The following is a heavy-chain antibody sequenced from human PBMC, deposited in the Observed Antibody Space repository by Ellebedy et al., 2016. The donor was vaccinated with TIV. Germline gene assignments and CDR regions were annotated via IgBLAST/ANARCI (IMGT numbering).Heavy chain of an antibody. V-gene: IGHV1-18*04. Sequence: AASVKVSCKASGYTFTNHGISWVRQAPGQGLEWMGWISVNNGDTNFAQKFQGRVTMTTDTSTGTAYMDLRSLRSDDTAVYYCARSRFFFDYWGQGILVTVSS. CDR3: ARSRFFFDY. D-gene: IGHD3-3*01. J-gene: IGHJ4*02. CDR2: ISVNNGDT. CDR1: GYTFTNHG.